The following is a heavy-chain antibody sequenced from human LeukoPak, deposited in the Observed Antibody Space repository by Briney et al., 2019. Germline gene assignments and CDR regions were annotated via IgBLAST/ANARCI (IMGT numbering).Heavy chain of an antibody. CDR1: GFDIRHYY. CDR2: IRNDGSNI. CDR3: ARDGSGRDFSLDY. Sequence: PGGSLRLSCVASGFDIRHYYMSWVRQAPGKRLEWVADIRNDGSNIYNVDSVRGRFTISRDNAKNSLFLQMNSLKDEDTAVYYCARDGSGRDFSLDYWGQGTLVTVSS. D-gene: IGHD3-10*01. J-gene: IGHJ4*02. V-gene: IGHV3-7*04.